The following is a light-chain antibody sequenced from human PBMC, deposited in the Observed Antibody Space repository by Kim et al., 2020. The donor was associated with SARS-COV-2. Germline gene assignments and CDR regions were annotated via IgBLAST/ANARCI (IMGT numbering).Light chain of an antibody. V-gene: IGLV1-44*01. CDR2: SHN. J-gene: IGLJ2*01. Sequence: GQKVTMSCSGSRSNIGSNTVNWYHQLPGRAPKLLIYSHNHRPSGVPERFSGSKSGTSASLAISGLQSEDEADYYCAAWDDSLNGVVFGGGTQLTVL. CDR3: AAWDDSLNGVV. CDR1: RSNIGSNT.